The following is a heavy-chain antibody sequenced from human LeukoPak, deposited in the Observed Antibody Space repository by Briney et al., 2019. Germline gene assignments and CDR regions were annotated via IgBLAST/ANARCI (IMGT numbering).Heavy chain of an antibody. Sequence: TLSLXCTVSGGSISSGDYYWSWIRQPPGKGLEWIGYIYYSGITYYNPSLKSRVTISVDTSKNQFSLKLSSVTAANTAVYYCASFHEVVAATNESTTKDYWGQGTLVTVSS. CDR3: ASFHEVVAATNESTTKDY. J-gene: IGHJ4*02. CDR2: IYYSGIT. CDR1: GGSISSGDYY. D-gene: IGHD2-15*01. V-gene: IGHV4-30-4*08.